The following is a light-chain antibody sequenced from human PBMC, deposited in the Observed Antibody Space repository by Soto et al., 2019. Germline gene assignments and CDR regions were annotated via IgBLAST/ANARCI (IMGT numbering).Light chain of an antibody. V-gene: IGLV1-44*01. CDR3: ATWDDTLKGPV. CDR1: SSNIGSKP. CDR2: TND. Sequence: QSALTQPPSASGTPGQRVTISCSGSSSNIGSKPINWYQHLPGTATKLLIFTNDRRPSGVPDRFSGSKSGTSGSLAITGLQSADEADYYCATWDDTLKGPVFGGGTKVTVL. J-gene: IGLJ3*02.